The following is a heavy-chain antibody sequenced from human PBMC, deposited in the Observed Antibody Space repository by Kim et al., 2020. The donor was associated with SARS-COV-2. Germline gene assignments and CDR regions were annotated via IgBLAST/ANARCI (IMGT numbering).Heavy chain of an antibody. V-gene: IGHV3-74*01. J-gene: IGHJ6*02. CDR1: GFTFSNYW. CDR2: INTDGSHT. Sequence: GGSPRLSCAASGFTFSNYWMHWVRRAPGKGLMWVSRINTDGSHTSYTDSVKGRFTISRDNARNTLDLQMNSLGVEDSAVYYCVRDSYINHYYYGMDVWGQGATVTVSS. D-gene: IGHD1-1*01. CDR3: VRDSYINHYYYGMDV.